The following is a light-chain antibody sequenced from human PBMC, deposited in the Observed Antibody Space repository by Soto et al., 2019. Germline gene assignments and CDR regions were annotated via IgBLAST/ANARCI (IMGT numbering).Light chain of an antibody. J-gene: IGLJ1*01. CDR1: SSDVGGYNY. CDR3: SSYTSSSHYV. V-gene: IGLV2-14*01. CDR2: DVR. Sequence: QSALTQPASVSGSPGQSITISCTGTSSDVGGYNYVSWYQQHPGKAPKLMIYDVRNRPSGVSNRFSGSKSGNTASLTISGLQAEDEADYYCSSYTSSSHYVFGTGTKLTVL.